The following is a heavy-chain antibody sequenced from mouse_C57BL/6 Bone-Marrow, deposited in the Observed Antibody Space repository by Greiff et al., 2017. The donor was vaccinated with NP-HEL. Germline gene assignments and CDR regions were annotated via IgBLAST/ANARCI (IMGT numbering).Heavy chain of an antibody. J-gene: IGHJ2*01. CDR2: INPNNGGT. CDR3: ARGVYYSNLYYFDY. Sequence: EVQLQESGPELVKPGASVKIPCKASGYTFTDYNMDWVKQSHGKSLEWIGDINPNNGGTIYNQKFKGKATLTVDKSSSTAYMELRSLTSEDTAVYYCARGVYYSNLYYFDYWGQGTTLTVSS. CDR1: GYTFTDYN. V-gene: IGHV1-18*01. D-gene: IGHD2-5*01.